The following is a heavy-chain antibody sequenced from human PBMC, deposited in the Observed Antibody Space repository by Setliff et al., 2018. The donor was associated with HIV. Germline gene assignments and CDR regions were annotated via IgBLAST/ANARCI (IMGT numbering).Heavy chain of an antibody. CDR2: MNPDSRNT. CDR3: ARARTDYYDRRRRSHYYIDV. J-gene: IGHJ6*03. Sequence: ASVQVSCKPSGYTFSNYDINWVRQAAGQGLEWMGWMNPDSRNTGYAQRFEGRVTLTWDTSISTAYLELNHLKSDDTAVYYCARARTDYYDRRRRSHYYIDVWARGATVTVSS. CDR1: GYTFSNYD. D-gene: IGHD3-22*01. V-gene: IGHV1-8*02.